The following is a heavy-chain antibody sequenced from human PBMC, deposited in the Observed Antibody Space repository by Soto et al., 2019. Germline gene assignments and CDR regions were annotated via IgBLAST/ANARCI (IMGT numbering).Heavy chain of an antibody. CDR3: ARGTDWDRGVFDY. CDR2: FSHTGGT. D-gene: IGHD1-26*01. V-gene: IGHV4-59*13. Sequence: SSETLSLTCTVSGSSISYYYWSWIRQSPGKGLEWMGYFSHTGGTNYNPSLNSRLTLSANTSKKQLSLRLKSTTAADTAVYYCARGTDWDRGVFDYWGQGTPVTVSS. CDR1: GSSISYYY. J-gene: IGHJ4*02.